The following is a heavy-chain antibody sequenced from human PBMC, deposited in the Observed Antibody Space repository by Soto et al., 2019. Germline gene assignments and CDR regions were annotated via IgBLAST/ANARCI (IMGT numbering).Heavy chain of an antibody. CDR2: IVVGSGNT. CDR1: GFTFTSSA. Sequence: QMQLVQSGPEVKKPGTSVKVSCKASGFTFTSSAMQWVRQARGQRLEWIGWIVVGSGNTNYAQKFQERVTITRDMSXSXXYMELSSLRSEDTAVYYCAADPYYYDSSGYDAFDIWGQGTMVTVSS. D-gene: IGHD3-22*01. J-gene: IGHJ3*02. V-gene: IGHV1-58*02. CDR3: AADPYYYDSSGYDAFDI.